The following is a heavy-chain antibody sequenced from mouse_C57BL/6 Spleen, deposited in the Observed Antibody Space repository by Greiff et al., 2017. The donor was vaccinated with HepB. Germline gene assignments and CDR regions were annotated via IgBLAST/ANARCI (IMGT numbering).Heavy chain of an antibody. J-gene: IGHJ3*01. CDR2: IDPENGDT. CDR1: GFNIKDDY. Sequence: VQLQQSGAELVRPGASVKLSCTASGFNIKDDYMHWVKQRPEQGLEWIGWIDPENGDTEYASKFQGKATITADTSSNTAYLQLSSLTSEDTAVYYCTTLYYYGSRFAYWGQGTLVTVSA. D-gene: IGHD1-1*01. CDR3: TTLYYYGSRFAY. V-gene: IGHV14-4*01.